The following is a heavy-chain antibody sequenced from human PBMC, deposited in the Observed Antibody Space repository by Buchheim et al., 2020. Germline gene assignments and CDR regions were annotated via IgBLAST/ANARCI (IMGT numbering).Heavy chain of an antibody. CDR2: VSNSGHTA. D-gene: IGHD5-24*01. V-gene: IGHV3-48*03. Sequence: DVELVESGGGLVQPGGSLRLSCSASGFNFGSYKMHWVRQAPGKGLEWIAYVSNSGHTATYADSVRGRFTASRDNAKNSMSLQMNGLRVDDTATYYCGIDPSGYRAGWSVLNYWGQGTL. CDR3: GIDPSGYRAGWSVLNY. J-gene: IGHJ4*02. CDR1: GFNFGSYK.